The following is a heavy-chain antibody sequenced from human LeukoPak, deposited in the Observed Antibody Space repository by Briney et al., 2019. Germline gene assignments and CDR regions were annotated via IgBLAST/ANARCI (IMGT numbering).Heavy chain of an antibody. V-gene: IGHV4-59*01. J-gene: IGHJ4*02. CDR3: ARGVTTEY. D-gene: IGHD1-14*01. CDR2: IYYTGRT. CDR1: GGSISNYY. Sequence: PSETLSLTCTVSGGSISNYYWSWIRQPPGKGLEWIGYIYYTGRTNYNPSLKSRVTISVDTSKNQFSLRLSSVTAADTAVYYCARGVTTEYWGQGTLVTVSS.